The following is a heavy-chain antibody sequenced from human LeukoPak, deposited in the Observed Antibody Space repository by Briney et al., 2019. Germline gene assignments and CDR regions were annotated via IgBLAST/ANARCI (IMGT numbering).Heavy chain of an antibody. V-gene: IGHV3-64D*06. CDR2: ISTAGGTT. CDR1: GFTFSNYV. J-gene: IGHJ5*02. D-gene: IGHD3-22*01. CDR3: VRRDGSGLYDH. Sequence: GGSLRLSCSASGFTFSNYVMHWVRQAPGKGPECVSGISTAGGTTNYADSVKDRFTVSRDNSKNTLYLQMTRLTTDDTAVYYCVRRDGSGLYDHWGQGTLVTVSS.